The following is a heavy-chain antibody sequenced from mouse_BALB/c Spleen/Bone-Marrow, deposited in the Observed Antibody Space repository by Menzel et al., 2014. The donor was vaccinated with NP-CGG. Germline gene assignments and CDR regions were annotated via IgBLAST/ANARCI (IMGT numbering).Heavy chain of an antibody. Sequence: EVQLVESGGGLVQPGGSLKLSCVASGFTFSSYGMSWVRPTPDKRLELVATINNNGGSTYYPDSVKGQFTISRDNAKNTLYLQMSSLKSEDTAMYYRARVYGWYFDVWGAGTTVTVSS. V-gene: IGHV5-6-3*01. D-gene: IGHD1-1*01. J-gene: IGHJ1*01. CDR2: INNNGGST. CDR3: ARVYGWYFDV. CDR1: GFTFSSYG.